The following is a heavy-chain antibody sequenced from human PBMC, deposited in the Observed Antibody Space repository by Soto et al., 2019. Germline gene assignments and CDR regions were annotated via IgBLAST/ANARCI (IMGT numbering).Heavy chain of an antibody. J-gene: IGHJ6*02. Sequence: GGSLRLSCAASGFTFSSYWMSWVRQAPGKGLEWVANIKQDGSEKYYVDSVKGRFAISRDNAKNSLYLQMNSLRAEDTAVYYCARDPNIVLVPAAIYYYYGMDVWGQGTTVTSP. CDR2: IKQDGSEK. V-gene: IGHV3-7*01. CDR3: ARDPNIVLVPAAIYYYYGMDV. CDR1: GFTFSSYW. D-gene: IGHD2-2*01.